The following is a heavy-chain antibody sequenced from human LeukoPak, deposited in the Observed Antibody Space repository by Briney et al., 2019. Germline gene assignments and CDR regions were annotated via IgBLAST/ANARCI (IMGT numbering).Heavy chain of an antibody. D-gene: IGHD5-12*01. V-gene: IGHV1-18*01. Sequence: GASVKVSCKASGYTFSSYGIAWVRQAPGQGLEWMGWISGYNGNTNYAQKLQGRVSMTTDTSTTTAYMELRSLTSDDTALYYCARSSLGTITAGPFDSWGQGTLVTVSS. CDR2: ISGYNGNT. CDR3: ARSSLGTITAGPFDS. CDR1: GYTFSSYG. J-gene: IGHJ4*02.